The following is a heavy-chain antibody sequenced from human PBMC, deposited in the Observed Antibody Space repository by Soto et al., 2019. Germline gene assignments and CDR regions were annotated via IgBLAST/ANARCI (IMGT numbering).Heavy chain of an antibody. D-gene: IGHD6-19*01. CDR2: IYYSGST. CDR3: AKDPQQWLTIFDY. V-gene: IGHV4-39*02. CDR1: GGSISSSSYY. J-gene: IGHJ4*02. Sequence: SETLSLTCTVSGGSISSSSYYWGWIRQPPGKGLEWIGSIYYSGSTYYNPSLKSRVTISVDTSKNQFSLKLSSVTAGDTAVYYCAKDPQQWLTIFDYWGQGALVTVSS.